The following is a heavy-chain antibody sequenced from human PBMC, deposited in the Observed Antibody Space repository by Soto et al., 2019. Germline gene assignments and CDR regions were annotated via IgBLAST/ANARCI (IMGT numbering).Heavy chain of an antibody. J-gene: IGHJ4*02. CDR2: FDPEDGET. V-gene: IGHV1-24*01. CDR1: GYTLTELS. CDR3: ATDPVYCSGGSCFDY. Sequence: ASVKVSCKVSGYTLTELSMHWVRQAPGKGLEWMGGFDPEDGETIYAQKFQGRVTMTEDTSTDTAYMELSSLRSEDTAAYYCATDPVYCSGGSCFDYRGQGTLVTVSS. D-gene: IGHD2-15*01.